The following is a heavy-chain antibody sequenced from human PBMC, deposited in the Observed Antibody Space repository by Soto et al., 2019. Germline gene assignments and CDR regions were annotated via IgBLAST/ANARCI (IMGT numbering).Heavy chain of an antibody. CDR2: IYHSGST. J-gene: IGHJ4*02. D-gene: IGHD4-17*01. CDR3: ARSMTTVTTFAY. CDR1: GGSISSGGYS. V-gene: IGHV4-30-2*01. Sequence: QLQLQESGSGLVKPSQTLSLTCAVSGGSISSGGYSWSWIRQPPGKGLEWIGYIYHSGSTYYNPSPXSXXTISVDRSQNQFSLKLSSVPAADTAVYYCARSMTTVTTFAYGGQGTLVTVSS.